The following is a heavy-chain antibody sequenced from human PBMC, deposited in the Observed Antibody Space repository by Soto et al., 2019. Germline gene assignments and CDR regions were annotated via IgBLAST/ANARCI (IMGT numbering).Heavy chain of an antibody. V-gene: IGHV1-69*01. D-gene: IGHD5-18*01. CDR1: GGTFSSYA. CDR2: IIPIFGTA. CDR3: ARDRAVDTAMYYNWFDP. Sequence: QVQLVQSGAEVKKPGSSVKVSCKASGGTFSSYAISWVRQAPGQGLEWMGGIIPIFGTANYAQKFQGRVTITADESTSTAYMELSSLRSEDTAVYYCARDRAVDTAMYYNWFDPWGQGTLVTVSS. J-gene: IGHJ5*02.